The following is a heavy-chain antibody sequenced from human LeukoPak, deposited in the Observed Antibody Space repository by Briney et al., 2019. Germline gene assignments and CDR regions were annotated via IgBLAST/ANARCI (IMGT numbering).Heavy chain of an antibody. Sequence: GGSLRLSCAGTGFTFSSYSMNWVRQAPGKGLEWVSYISSSSSPIYYADSVKGRFTISRDNAKNSLYLQMNSLRDEDTAVYYCARGRDGLYLFEYWGQGTLVTVSS. J-gene: IGHJ4*02. CDR2: ISSSSSPI. D-gene: IGHD5-24*01. CDR3: ARGRDGLYLFEY. V-gene: IGHV3-48*02. CDR1: GFTFSSYS.